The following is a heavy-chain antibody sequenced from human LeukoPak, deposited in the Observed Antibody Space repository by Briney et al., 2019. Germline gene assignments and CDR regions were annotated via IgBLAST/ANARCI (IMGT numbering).Heavy chain of an antibody. V-gene: IGHV3-23*01. D-gene: IGHD3-3*01. CDR3: AKDTMYYDFWSGYPPFDY. Sequence: GGSLRLSCAASGFTFSSYAMSWVRQAPGKGLEWVSAISGSGGGTYYADSVKGRFTISRDNSKNTLYLQMNSLIAEDTAVYYCAKDTMYYDFWSGYPPFDYWGQGTLVTVSS. J-gene: IGHJ4*02. CDR1: GFTFSSYA. CDR2: ISGSGGGT.